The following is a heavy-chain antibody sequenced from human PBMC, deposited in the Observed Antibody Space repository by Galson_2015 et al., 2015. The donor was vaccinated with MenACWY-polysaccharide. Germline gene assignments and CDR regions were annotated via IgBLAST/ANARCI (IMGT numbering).Heavy chain of an antibody. CDR1: GFTFNNYG. CDR2: ITDSGGMT. V-gene: IGHV3-23*01. CDR3: VKDFWPRHVVPGGPFEY. Sequence: SLRLSCAASGFTFNNYGMTWVRQAPGRGLEWVSGITDSGGMTSYADSVRGRFTISRDSSRNVLYLQMNNLRAEDTAIYYCVKDFWPRHVVPGGPFEYWGQGTLVTVSS. J-gene: IGHJ4*02. D-gene: IGHD2-2*01.